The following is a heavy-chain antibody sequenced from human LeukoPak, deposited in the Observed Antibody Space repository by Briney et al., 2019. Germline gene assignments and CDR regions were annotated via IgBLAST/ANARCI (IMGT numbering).Heavy chain of an antibody. CDR1: GFTFSTYT. Sequence: PGGSLRLSCAASGFTFSTYTMHWVRQAPGKGLEWVAVMSYDGSNKYYADSVKGRFTISRDNSKNTLHLQMNSLRAEDTAVYFCARAMIVVVFTTLFDYWGQGTLVTVSS. V-gene: IGHV3-30*04. D-gene: IGHD3-22*01. CDR2: MSYDGSNK. CDR3: ARAMIVVVFTTLFDY. J-gene: IGHJ4*02.